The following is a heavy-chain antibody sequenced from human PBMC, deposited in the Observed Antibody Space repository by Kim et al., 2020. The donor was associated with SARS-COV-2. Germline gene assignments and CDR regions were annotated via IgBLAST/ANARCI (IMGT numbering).Heavy chain of an antibody. Sequence: TGTARKFQGRVTMTRNTSISTAYMEVSSLRSEDTAVYYCARGLTVIGSDYWGQGTLVTVSS. J-gene: IGHJ4*02. D-gene: IGHD4-17*01. V-gene: IGHV1-8*01. CDR3: ARGLTVIGSDY. CDR2: T.